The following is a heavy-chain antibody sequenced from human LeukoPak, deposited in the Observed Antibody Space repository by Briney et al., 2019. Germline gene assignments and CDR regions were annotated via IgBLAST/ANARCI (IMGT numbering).Heavy chain of an antibody. V-gene: IGHV4-59*08. CDR3: ARLKIPGIAAAGTDY. Sequence: SETLSLTCTVSGGSISTYYWTWIRRPPGKGLEWIGYIHNSVTNSKPSLKSRVTISVDTSKNQSSLKLSSVTAADTAVYYCARLKIPGIAAAGTDYWGQGTLVTVSS. CDR1: GGSISTYY. D-gene: IGHD6-13*01. CDR2: IHNSVT. J-gene: IGHJ4*02.